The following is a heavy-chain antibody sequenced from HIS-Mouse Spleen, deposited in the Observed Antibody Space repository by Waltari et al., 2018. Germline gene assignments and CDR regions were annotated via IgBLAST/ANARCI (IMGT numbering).Heavy chain of an antibody. CDR3: ARGPGEGANGA. J-gene: IGHJ5*02. CDR2: INHSGRT. Sequence: QVQLQQWGAGLLKPSETLSLTCAVYGGSFSGYYWSWIRQPPGKGLEWIGEINHSGRTNYNPSLKSRVTISVDTSKNQFSLKLSSVTAADTAVYYCARGPGEGANGAWGQGTLVTVSS. V-gene: IGHV4-34*01. D-gene: IGHD1-26*01. CDR1: GGSFSGYY.